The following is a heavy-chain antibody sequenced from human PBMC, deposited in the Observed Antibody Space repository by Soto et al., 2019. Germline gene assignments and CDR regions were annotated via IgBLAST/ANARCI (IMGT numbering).Heavy chain of an antibody. CDR2: ISGSGGST. Sequence: PGGSLRLSCAASGFTFSSYAMSWVRQAPGKGLEWVSAISGSGGSTYYADSVKGRFTISRDNSKNTLYLQMNSLRAEDTAVYYCAKDPYWNYYDSSGSFDYWGQGTLVTVSS. D-gene: IGHD3-22*01. J-gene: IGHJ4*02. CDR1: GFTFSSYA. CDR3: AKDPYWNYYDSSGSFDY. V-gene: IGHV3-23*01.